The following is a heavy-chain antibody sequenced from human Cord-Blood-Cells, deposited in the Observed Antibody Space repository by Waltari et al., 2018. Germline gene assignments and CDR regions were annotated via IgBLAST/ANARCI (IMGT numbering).Heavy chain of an antibody. CDR2: IKSKTDGGTT. Sequence: EVQLVESGGGLVKPGGSLRLSCAVYGFTSSNAWMSWVRQAPGKGLEWVGRIKSKTDGGTTDYAAPVKGRFTISRDDSKNTLYLQMNSLKTEDTAVYYCTTDKLGPSYYFDYWGQGTLVTVSS. J-gene: IGHJ4*02. CDR1: GFTSSNAW. V-gene: IGHV3-15*01. CDR3: TTDKLGPSYYFDY. D-gene: IGHD7-27*01.